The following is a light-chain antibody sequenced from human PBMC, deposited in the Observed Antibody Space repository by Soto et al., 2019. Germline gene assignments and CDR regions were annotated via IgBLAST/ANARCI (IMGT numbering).Light chain of an antibody. Sequence: QAVLTQPASVSGSPGQSITISCTGTSSDVGGYNYVSWYQQHPGKVPKLIIYDVSYRPSGVSNRFSGSRSVNTASLTISGLQAEDEADYYCTSYTTSGTVVFGGGTKVTVL. V-gene: IGLV2-14*03. CDR1: SSDVGGYNY. CDR2: DVS. J-gene: IGLJ2*01. CDR3: TSYTTSGTVV.